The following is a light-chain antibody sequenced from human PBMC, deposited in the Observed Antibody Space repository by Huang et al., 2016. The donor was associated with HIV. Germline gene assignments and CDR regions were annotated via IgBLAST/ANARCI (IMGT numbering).Light chain of an antibody. CDR3: QQYNNWPPDPT. Sequence: EIVMTQSPATLSVSPGERATLSCRASQSVSSNVAWYQQKPGQAPRLLIYGASTRATRIPDRFSGSGSETEFTLSISSLQSDDFAFYYCQQYNNWPPDPTFGQGTKLEIK. CDR1: QSVSSN. CDR2: GAS. V-gene: IGKV3-15*01. J-gene: IGKJ2*01.